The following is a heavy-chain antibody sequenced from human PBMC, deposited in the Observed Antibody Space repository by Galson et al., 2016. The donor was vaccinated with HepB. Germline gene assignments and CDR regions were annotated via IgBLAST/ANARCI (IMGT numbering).Heavy chain of an antibody. V-gene: IGHV4-39*01. D-gene: IGHD6-6*01. J-gene: IGHJ5*02. CDR2: IYYSGST. Sequence: SETLSLTCTVSGGSISNSGYYWSWFRQPPGQGLEWIGTIYYSGSTYYTPSLRSRLTISIDSSKNQFSLDLTSVTAADTAVYFCANRPRMSSRDWFNPWGQGKLVTVSS. CDR1: GGSISNSGYY. CDR3: ANRPRMSSRDWFNP.